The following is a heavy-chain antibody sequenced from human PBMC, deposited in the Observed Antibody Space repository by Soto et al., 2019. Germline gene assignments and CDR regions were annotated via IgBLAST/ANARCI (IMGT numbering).Heavy chain of an antibody. CDR1: GGTFNTYA. D-gene: IGHD3-16*02. CDR2: IIPMFDTP. V-gene: IGHV1-69*01. Sequence: QVQLVQSETEVKKPGSAVKVSCKASGGTFNTYAMNWVRQAPVQGLEWMGGIIPMFDTPSYAQKFQGRVTITVDESTTTAYMELSSLRSDDTAVYYCTRSIGSGGVIGGFDYWGQGTLVTVSS. J-gene: IGHJ4*02. CDR3: TRSIGSGGVIGGFDY.